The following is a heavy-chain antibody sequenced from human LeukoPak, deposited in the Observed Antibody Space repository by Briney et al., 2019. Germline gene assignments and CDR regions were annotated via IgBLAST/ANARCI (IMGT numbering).Heavy chain of an antibody. J-gene: IGHJ4*02. Sequence: AGASLRLSCAASGFTFSNYAMTWVRQAPGKGLEWVSAISGSGPNTYYADSVKDRFTISRDNSKNTLYLQMNGLRADDTAVYYCAIGLYGGPFDYWGQGTLVTVSS. CDR1: GFTFSNYA. CDR3: AIGLYGGPFDY. V-gene: IGHV3-23*01. CDR2: ISGSGPNT. D-gene: IGHD4-17*01.